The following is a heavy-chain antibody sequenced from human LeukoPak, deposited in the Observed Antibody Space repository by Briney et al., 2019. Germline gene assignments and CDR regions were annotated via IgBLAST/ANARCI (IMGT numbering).Heavy chain of an antibody. D-gene: IGHD3-22*01. J-gene: IGHJ4*02. CDR2: IYHSGST. CDR3: ARGPYYYDSSGNFDY. Sequence: SETLSLTCAVSGGSISSSNWWSWVRQPPGKGLEWIGEIYHSGSTNHNPSLKTRVTMSVDTSKNQFSLKLSSVTAADTAVYYCARGPYYYDSSGNFDYWGQGTLVTVSS. V-gene: IGHV4-4*02. CDR1: GGSISSSNW.